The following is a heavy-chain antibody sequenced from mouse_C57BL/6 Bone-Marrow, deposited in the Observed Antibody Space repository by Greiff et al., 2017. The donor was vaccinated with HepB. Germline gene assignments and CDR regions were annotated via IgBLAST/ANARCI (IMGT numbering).Heavy chain of an antibody. Sequence: DVKLVESGGGLVQPGGSLSLSCAASGFTFTDYYMSWVRQPPGKALEWLGFIRNKANGYTTEYSASVKGRFTISRDNSQSILYLQMNALRAEDSATYYCARSPFYGNFDYWGQGTTLTVSS. CDR3: ARSPFYGNFDY. D-gene: IGHD2-1*01. J-gene: IGHJ2*01. CDR2: IRNKANGYTT. V-gene: IGHV7-3*01. CDR1: GFTFTDYY.